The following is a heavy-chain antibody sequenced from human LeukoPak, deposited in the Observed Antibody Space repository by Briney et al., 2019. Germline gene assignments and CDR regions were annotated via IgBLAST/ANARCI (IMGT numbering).Heavy chain of an antibody. Sequence: ASVKVSCKASGYTFTSYGISWVRPAPGQGLEWMGWISAYNGNTNYAQKLQGRVTMTTDTSTSTAYMELRSLRSDDTAVYYCARADCSSTSCYMEVAFDIWGQGTMVTVSS. J-gene: IGHJ3*02. V-gene: IGHV1-18*01. CDR2: ISAYNGNT. CDR3: ARADCSSTSCYMEVAFDI. CDR1: GYTFTSYG. D-gene: IGHD2-2*02.